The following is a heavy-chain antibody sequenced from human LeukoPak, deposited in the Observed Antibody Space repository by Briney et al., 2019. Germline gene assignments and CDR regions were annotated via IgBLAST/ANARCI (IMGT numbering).Heavy chain of an antibody. CDR2: IIPIFGTA. Sequence: SVKVSCKASGGTFSSYAISWVRQAPGQGLEWMGGIIPIFGTANYAQKFQGRVTITANKSTSTAYMELSSLRSEDTAVYYCARVLGFNDILTGYTYGWFDPWGQGTLVTVSS. CDR3: ARVLGFNDILTGYTYGWFDP. V-gene: IGHV1-69*06. D-gene: IGHD3-9*01. CDR1: GGTFSSYA. J-gene: IGHJ5*02.